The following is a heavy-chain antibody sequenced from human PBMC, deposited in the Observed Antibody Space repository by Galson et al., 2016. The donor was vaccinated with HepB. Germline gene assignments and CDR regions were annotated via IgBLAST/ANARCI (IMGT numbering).Heavy chain of an antibody. D-gene: IGHD6-19*01. CDR2: ISSTGISI. CDR3: ARTSGWSYYFDS. J-gene: IGHJ4*02. CDR1: RFTFSDYY. V-gene: IGHV3-11*01. Sequence: SLRLSCAASRFTFSDYYMSWIRQAPGKGLEWVSYISSTGISIQYADSVKGRFTISRDNAKNALYLQMNSLRAEDTAIYYCARTSGWSYYFDSWGQGTLVSVSP.